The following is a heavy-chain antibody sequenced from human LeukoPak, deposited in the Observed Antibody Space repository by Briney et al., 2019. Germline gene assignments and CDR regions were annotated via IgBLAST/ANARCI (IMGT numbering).Heavy chain of an antibody. CDR2: IKSKTDGGTT. Sequence: GGSLRLSCAASGITFTNAWMSWVRQAPGKGLEWVGRIKSKTDGGTTDYAAPVKGRFTISRDDSKNTLYLQMNSLKTEDTAVYYCTTDFYYDSSGHYIDYWGQGTLVTVSS. CDR1: GITFTNAW. V-gene: IGHV3-15*01. J-gene: IGHJ4*02. CDR3: TTDFYYDSSGHYIDY. D-gene: IGHD3-22*01.